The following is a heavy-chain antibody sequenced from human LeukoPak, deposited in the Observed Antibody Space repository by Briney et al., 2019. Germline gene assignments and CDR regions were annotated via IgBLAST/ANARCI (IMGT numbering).Heavy chain of an antibody. Sequence: ASVKVSCKASGGTFSSYAISWVRQAPGQGLEWMGGTIPIFGTANYAQKFQGRVTITTDESTSTAYMELSSLRSEDTAVYYCAIRMGSSWFYHGGFDYWGQGTLVTVSS. CDR1: GGTFSSYA. CDR3: AIRMGSSWFYHGGFDY. J-gene: IGHJ4*02. D-gene: IGHD6-13*01. V-gene: IGHV1-69*05. CDR2: TIPIFGTA.